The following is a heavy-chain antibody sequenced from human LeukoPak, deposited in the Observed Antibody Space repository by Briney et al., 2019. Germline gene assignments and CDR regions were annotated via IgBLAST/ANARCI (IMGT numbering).Heavy chain of an antibody. D-gene: IGHD4-17*01. J-gene: IGHJ4*02. CDR3: VRDRFDYALDY. CDR2: ISISGSTM. V-gene: IGHV3-48*04. Sequence: QTGGSLRLSCAASGFTFSSYSMNWVRQAPGKGLEWVSYISISGSTMYYADSVKGRFTISRDNAKNSLYLQMDSLRADDTAVYYCVRDRFDYALDYWGQGALVTVSS. CDR1: GFTFSSYS.